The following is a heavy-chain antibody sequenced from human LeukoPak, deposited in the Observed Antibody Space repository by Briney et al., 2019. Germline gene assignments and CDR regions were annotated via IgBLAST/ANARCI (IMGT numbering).Heavy chain of an antibody. D-gene: IGHD3-10*01. CDR3: ARVGSLWYFDL. J-gene: IGHJ2*01. V-gene: IGHV3-13*05. CDR1: GFTFSRYD. Sequence: PGGSLRLSCAASGFTFSRYDMHWVRQATGKGLEWVSAIGTVGDPYYPGSVKGRFTISRENAKNSLYLQMNSLRAGDTAVYYCARVGSLWYFDLWGRGTLVTVSS. CDR2: IGTVGDP.